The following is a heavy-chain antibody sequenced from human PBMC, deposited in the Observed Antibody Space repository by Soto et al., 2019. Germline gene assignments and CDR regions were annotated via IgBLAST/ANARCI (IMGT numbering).Heavy chain of an antibody. D-gene: IGHD3-9*01. V-gene: IGHV4-30-2*03. J-gene: IGHJ4*02. CDR1: GGSIRSGCYS. CDR3: ARHRGTISLTDY. CDR2: IYHSGST. Sequence: SETLSLTCAVSGGSIRSGCYSWSWIRQPPGKGLEWIGCIYHSGSTYYNPSLKSRVTISVDTSKNQFSLKLSSVTAADTAVYYCARHRGTISLTDYWGQGTLVTVSS.